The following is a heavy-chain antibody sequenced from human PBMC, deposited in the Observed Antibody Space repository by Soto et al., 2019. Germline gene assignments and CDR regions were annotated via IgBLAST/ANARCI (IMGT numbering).Heavy chain of an antibody. CDR1: VGSISSYY. Sequence: PSETLSLTCTVSVGSISSYYWSCIRQPPGKGLEWIGYFYYSGSANYNPSLKSRVTISVDASKKQFSLRLSSVTAADTAVYYCAREGKGDFWSGSIGYYYYGMEVWGQGTPVTVSS. V-gene: IGHV4-59*01. J-gene: IGHJ6*02. CDR2: FYYSGSA. D-gene: IGHD3-3*01. CDR3: AREGKGDFWSGSIGYYYYGMEV.